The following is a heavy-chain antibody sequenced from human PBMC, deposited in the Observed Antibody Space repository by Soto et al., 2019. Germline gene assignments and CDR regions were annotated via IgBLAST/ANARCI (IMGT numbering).Heavy chain of an antibody. CDR1: GYTFTSYG. D-gene: IGHD1-26*01. Sequence: QVQLVQSGAEVKQPGASVKVSCKASGYTFTSYGISWVRQAPGQGLEWMGWISAYNGNTNYAQKLQGRVTMTTDTSTSTAYLERRSLRSDGAAVYYCARLGRWGWELPPSVWSDHWGQGALVTVSS. CDR2: ISAYNGNT. J-gene: IGHJ5*02. V-gene: IGHV1-18*01. CDR3: ARLGRWGWELPPSVWSDH.